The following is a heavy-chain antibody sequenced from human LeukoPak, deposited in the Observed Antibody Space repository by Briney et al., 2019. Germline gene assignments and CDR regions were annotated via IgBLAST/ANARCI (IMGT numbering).Heavy chain of an antibody. D-gene: IGHD4-11*01. CDR3: ARDNDYRAFDI. V-gene: IGHV3-53*01. Sequence: GGSLRLSCAASGFTVSSNYMSWVRQAPGEGLEWVSVIYSGGSTYYADSVKGRFTISRDNSKNTLYLQMNSLRAEDTAVYYCARDNDYRAFDIWGQGTMVTVSS. CDR2: IYSGGST. CDR1: GFTVSSNY. J-gene: IGHJ3*02.